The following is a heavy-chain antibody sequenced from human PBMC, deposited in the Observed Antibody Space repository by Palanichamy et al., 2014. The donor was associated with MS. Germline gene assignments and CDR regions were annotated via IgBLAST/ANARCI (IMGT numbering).Heavy chain of an antibody. V-gene: IGHV3-7*01. Sequence: EVQLVEVVGEAWSRPGGSLGLSCAASGFTFSSYWMTWVRQAPGKGLEWVANINQDGSDKHYVDSVKGRFTVSRDNAKNSLYLQMNSLRAEDTAVFYCARVHTQVVPAGIRVFDYYYYYGMDVWGQGTTVTVSS. D-gene: IGHD2-2*01. CDR2: INQDGSDK. J-gene: IGHJ6*02. CDR3: ARVHTQVVPAGIRVFDYYYYYGMDV. CDR1: GFTFSSYW.